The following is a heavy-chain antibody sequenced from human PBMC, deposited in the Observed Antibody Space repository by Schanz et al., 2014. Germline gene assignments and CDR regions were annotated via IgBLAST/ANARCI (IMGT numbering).Heavy chain of an antibody. CDR1: RYTFNTYG. Sequence: GPGVKEPGASVKVSCEASRYTFNTYGLNWVRQAPGQGLEWMGRIISILGIPNYAQKFQGRVTFTADKSTSTAYMELSSLKSEDTAVYYCARGPLGTSPWGQGTLVTVSS. J-gene: IGHJ5*02. D-gene: IGHD5-12*01. CDR2: IISILGIP. V-gene: IGHV1-69*04. CDR3: ARGPLGTSP.